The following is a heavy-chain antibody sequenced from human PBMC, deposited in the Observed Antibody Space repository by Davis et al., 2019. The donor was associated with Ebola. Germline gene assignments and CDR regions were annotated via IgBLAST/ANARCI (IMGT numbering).Heavy chain of an antibody. CDR2: IIPMFRTS. V-gene: IGHV1-69*13. J-gene: IGHJ4*02. CDR1: GYTFSSYA. D-gene: IGHD3-22*01. CDR3: ARGDSYYDPSGYYAGPEAPDH. Sequence: SVKVSCKASGYTFSSYAYSWVRQAPGQGLEWMGGIIPMFRTSNYAQKFQDRVTITSDDSTSTAYMELSSLRSEDTAVYYCARGDSYYDPSGYYAGPEAPDHWGQGTLVSVSS.